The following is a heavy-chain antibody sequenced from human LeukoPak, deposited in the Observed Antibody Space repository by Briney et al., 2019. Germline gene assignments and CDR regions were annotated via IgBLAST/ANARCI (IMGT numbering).Heavy chain of an antibody. CDR1: GGSFSGYY. V-gene: IGHV4-34*01. CDR3: ARAKRYSSSWQTINWFDP. D-gene: IGHD6-13*01. CDR2: INHSGST. J-gene: IGHJ5*02. Sequence: SETLSLTCAVYGGSFSGYYWSWIRQPPGKGLEWIGEINHSGSTNYNPSLKSRVTISVDTSKNQFPLKLSSVTAADTAVYYCARAKRYSSSWQTINWFDPWGQGTLVTVSS.